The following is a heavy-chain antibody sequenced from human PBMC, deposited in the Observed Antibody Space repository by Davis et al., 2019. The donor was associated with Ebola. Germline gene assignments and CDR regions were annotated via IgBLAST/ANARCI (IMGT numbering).Heavy chain of an antibody. CDR3: AKARDNFYASGSYSDYFDH. V-gene: IGHV3-23*01. Sequence: GESLKISCAASGFTFSSYTMGWVRQAPGKGLEWVSSISGSAGSTYYADSVKGRFTISRDNLRDTLYLQMNSLRAEDTAVYYCAKARDNFYASGSYSDYFDHWGQGTLVTVSS. D-gene: IGHD3-10*01. J-gene: IGHJ4*02. CDR2: ISGSAGST. CDR1: GFTFSSYT.